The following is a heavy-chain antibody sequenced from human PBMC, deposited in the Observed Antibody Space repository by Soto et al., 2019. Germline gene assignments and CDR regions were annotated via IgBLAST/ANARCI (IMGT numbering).Heavy chain of an antibody. Sequence: QITLKESDPTLVRPTQTLTLTCSFSGFSLSTRGVGVGWIRQPPGKALEWLALIFWDDDKWYSPSLRSRLTXPXDXXKNPVDLTMTNMGPVDTATYYCAHRSRGYAYCFALWGQGTLVPVSS. J-gene: IGHJ4*02. V-gene: IGHV2-5*02. CDR1: GFSLSTRGVG. D-gene: IGHD5-12*01. CDR3: AHRSRGYAYCFAL. CDR2: IFWDDDK.